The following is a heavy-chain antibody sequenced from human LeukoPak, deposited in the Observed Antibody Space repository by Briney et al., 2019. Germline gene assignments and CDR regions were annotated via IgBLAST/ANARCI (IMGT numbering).Heavy chain of an antibody. Sequence: GRSLRLSCAASGFTFSSYSMHWVRQAPGKGLEWVAVIWYDGINKFHADSVKGRFTISRDNSKNTVYLQMNSLRAEDTAVYYCTRERKSGIAAFDYWGQGTLVTVSS. CDR3: TRERKSGIAAFDY. J-gene: IGHJ4*02. D-gene: IGHD6-13*01. V-gene: IGHV3-33*01. CDR2: IWYDGINK. CDR1: GFTFSSYS.